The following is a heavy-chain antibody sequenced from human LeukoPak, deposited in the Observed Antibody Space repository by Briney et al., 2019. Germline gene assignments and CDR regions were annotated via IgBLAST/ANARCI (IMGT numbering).Heavy chain of an antibody. CDR1: GGSITNLDYY. D-gene: IGHD3-10*01. CDR2: IYTSGGT. J-gene: IGHJ3*02. CDR3: AGRGSSSGTFDI. V-gene: IGHV4-61*02. Sequence: PSQTLSLTCTVSGGSITNLDYYWTWIRQPAGKRLEWIGRIYTSGGTNYNPSLKSRVTMSVGRSKNEISLHLASLTAADTALYYCAGRGSSSGTFDIWGPGTFVTVSS.